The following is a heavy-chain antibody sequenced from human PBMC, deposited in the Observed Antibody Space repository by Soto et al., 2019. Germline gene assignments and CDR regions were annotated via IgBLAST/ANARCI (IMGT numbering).Heavy chain of an antibody. Sequence: GASVKVSCKASGYTFTSSGISWVRQAPGQGPEWMGWISTYNGNTNYAQNLQGRVTMTTDTSTSTAYMELRGLRSDDTAVYYCARTVAGYFDYWGQGTLVTGSS. CDR1: GYTFTSSG. J-gene: IGHJ4*02. D-gene: IGHD6-19*01. CDR3: ARTVAGYFDY. CDR2: ISTYNGNT. V-gene: IGHV1-18*01.